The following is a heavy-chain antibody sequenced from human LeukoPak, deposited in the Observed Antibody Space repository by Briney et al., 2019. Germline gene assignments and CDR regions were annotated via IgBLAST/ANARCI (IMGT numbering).Heavy chain of an antibody. CDR3: AKDATAGGFDY. J-gene: IGHJ4*02. D-gene: IGHD2-21*02. CDR1: GFTFSTYA. Sequence: GGSLRLSCAASGFTFSTYAMSWVRLAPGKGLEWVSIISAGGDRTDYADSVKGRFTISRDSSKSMVYLQMNSLRVEDTAVYYCAKDATAGGFDYWGQGTLVTVSS. V-gene: IGHV3-23*01. CDR2: ISAGGDRT.